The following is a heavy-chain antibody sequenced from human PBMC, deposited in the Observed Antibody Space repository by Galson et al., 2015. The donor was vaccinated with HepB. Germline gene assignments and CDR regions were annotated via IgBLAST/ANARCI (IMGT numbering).Heavy chain of an antibody. D-gene: IGHD3-22*01. CDR1: GFTFSDYY. CDR3: AAYYYYETSGYYSLDY. CDR2: ISGSGGVR. Sequence: SLRLSCAASGFTFSDYYMTWIRQAPGEGLEWLSYISGSGGVRYYANSVMGRFTISRDNAKNSLSLQMDSLRAEDTAVYYCAAYYYYETSGYYSLDYWGQGTLVTVSS. J-gene: IGHJ4*02. V-gene: IGHV3-11*01.